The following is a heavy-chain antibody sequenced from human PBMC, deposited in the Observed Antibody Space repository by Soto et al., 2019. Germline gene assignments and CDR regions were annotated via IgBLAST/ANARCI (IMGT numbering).Heavy chain of an antibody. CDR2: INPNSGGT. J-gene: IGHJ3*02. CDR1: GSAFTGCY. CDR3: ASIVDTASMYSWALEI. V-gene: IGHV1-2*02. Sequence: ASVKVYCKSSGSAFTGCYMHWGRQAPGHGLEWMGWINPNSGGTEYAQKFQGRVTRTRDTSISTAYMDLSRLRSDDTAVYYCASIVDTASMYSWALEIWGQGTTVPVSS. D-gene: IGHD5-18*01.